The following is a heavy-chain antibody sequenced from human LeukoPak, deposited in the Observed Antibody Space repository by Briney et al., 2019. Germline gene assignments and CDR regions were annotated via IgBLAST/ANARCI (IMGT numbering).Heavy chain of an antibody. CDR1: GYTFTSYD. D-gene: IGHD6-13*01. CDR2: MNPNSGNT. CDR3: ARGYTSSWFKARAFDI. J-gene: IGHJ3*02. V-gene: IGHV1-8*03. Sequence: ASVKVSCKASGYTFTSYDINWVRQATGRGLEWMGWMNPNSGNTGYAQKFQGRVTITRNTSISTAYMELSGLRSEDTAVYYCARGYTSSWFKARAFDIWGQGTMVTVSS.